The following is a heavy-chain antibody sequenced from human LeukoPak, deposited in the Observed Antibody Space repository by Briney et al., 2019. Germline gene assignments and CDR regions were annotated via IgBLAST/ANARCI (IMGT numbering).Heavy chain of an antibody. CDR1: GGSISSGGYY. V-gene: IGHV4-31*03. D-gene: IGHD4-23*01. CDR2: IYYSGST. Sequence: SETLSLTCTVSGGSISSGGYYWSWIRQHPGKGLEWIWCIYYSGSTYYNPSLKSRVTISVDTSKNQFSLKLSSVTAADTAVYYCARDYGGNSGGVFDYWGQGTLVTVSS. J-gene: IGHJ4*02. CDR3: ARDYGGNSGGVFDY.